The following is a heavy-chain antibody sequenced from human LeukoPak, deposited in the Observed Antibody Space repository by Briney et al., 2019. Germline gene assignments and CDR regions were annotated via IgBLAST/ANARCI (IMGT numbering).Heavy chain of an antibody. J-gene: IGHJ5*02. V-gene: IGHV4-59*01. CDR3: AKARTVFNWFDP. CDR2: IFYSGST. D-gene: IGHD4-11*01. Sequence: SETLSLTCTVSGGSMSSYYWSWIRQPPGKGLEWIGYIFYSGSTNYNPSLKSRVTISVDTSKNQFSLKLSSVTAADTAVYYCAKARTVFNWFDPWGQGTLVTVSS. CDR1: GGSMSSYY.